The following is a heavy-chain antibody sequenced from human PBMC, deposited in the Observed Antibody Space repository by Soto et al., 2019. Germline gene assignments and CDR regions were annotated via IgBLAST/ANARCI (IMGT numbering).Heavy chain of an antibody. V-gene: IGHV3-73*01. Sequence: PGGSLRLSCAASGFTFGASALQWVRQASGKGLEWLGRIGSRGESYATTYDVSVKGRFTISRDDSNQLVLTMTNMDPVDTATYYCANLPWKQLWPRAPVVNWGQGTPVTVSS. CDR2: IGSRGESYAT. D-gene: IGHD5-18*01. CDR1: GFTFGASA. CDR3: ANLPWKQLWPRAPVVN. J-gene: IGHJ4*02.